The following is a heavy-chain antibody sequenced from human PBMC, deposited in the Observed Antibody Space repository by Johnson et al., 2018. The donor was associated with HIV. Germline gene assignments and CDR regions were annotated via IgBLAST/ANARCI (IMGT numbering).Heavy chain of an antibody. V-gene: IGHV3-7*03. J-gene: IGHJ3*02. CDR3: ARGRLGDPFPGAFDI. Sequence: VQLVESGGGLVQPGGSLRLSCAASGFTFSSYWMSWVRQAPGKGLEWVANIKQDGSEKYYVDSMKGRFTISRDNAKNSLYLQMNSLRAEDTAVYYCARGRLGDPFPGAFDIWGQGTMVTVSS. CDR1: GFTFSSYW. D-gene: IGHD3-16*01. CDR2: IKQDGSEK.